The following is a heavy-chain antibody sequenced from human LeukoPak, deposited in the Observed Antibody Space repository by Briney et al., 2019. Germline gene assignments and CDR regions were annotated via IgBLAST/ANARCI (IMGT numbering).Heavy chain of an antibody. CDR1: GFTFSDYY. V-gene: IGHV3-11*01. D-gene: IGHD3-3*01. Sequence: EGSLRLSCAASGFTFSDYYMSWIRQAPGKGLEWVSYISSSGSTIYYADSVKGRFTISRDNAKNSLYLQMNSLRAEDTALYYCAKDSEYDFWSGYYTGYFDYWGQGTLVTVSS. CDR3: AKDSEYDFWSGYYTGYFDY. CDR2: ISSSGSTI. J-gene: IGHJ4*02.